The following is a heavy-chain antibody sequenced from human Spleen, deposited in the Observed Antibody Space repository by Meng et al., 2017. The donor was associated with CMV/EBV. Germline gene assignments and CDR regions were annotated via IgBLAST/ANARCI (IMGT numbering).Heavy chain of an antibody. CDR2: IYWSDDK. D-gene: IGHD5-24*01. Sequence: CTFSGFSLSTIGVGVGWIRQPPGKALEWLALIYWSDDKRYSPSLKSRLTITKDTSKNQVVLTMSNMDPVDTATYYCAHEVRWRQLGYWGQGTLVTVSS. V-gene: IGHV2-5*01. CDR3: AHEVRWRQLGY. J-gene: IGHJ4*02. CDR1: GFSLSTIGVG.